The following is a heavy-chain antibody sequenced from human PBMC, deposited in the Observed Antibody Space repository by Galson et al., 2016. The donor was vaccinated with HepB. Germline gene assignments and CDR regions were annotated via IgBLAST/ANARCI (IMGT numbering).Heavy chain of an antibody. V-gene: IGHV3-53*01. Sequence: SLRLSCAASGFTVSSNYMNWVRQPPGKGLEWVSFIHSGGGAYYTHSVKGRFTISTDNSKNTLYPQMNSLRAEDTAIYYCARGGPHNNYFDYWGQGTLVTVSS. D-gene: IGHD1-1*01. CDR3: ARGGPHNNYFDY. CDR2: IHSGGGA. J-gene: IGHJ4*02. CDR1: GFTVSSNY.